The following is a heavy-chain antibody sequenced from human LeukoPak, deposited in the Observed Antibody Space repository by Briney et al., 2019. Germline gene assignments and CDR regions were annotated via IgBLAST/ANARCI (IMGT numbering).Heavy chain of an antibody. V-gene: IGHV3-33*01. CDR3: ARDGSSGWYWVDY. D-gene: IGHD6-19*01. CDR2: IWYDGSNK. CDR1: GFTFSSYG. Sequence: GGSLRLSCAASGFTFSSYGMHWVRQAPGKGLEWVAVIWYDGSNKYYADSVKGRFTISRDNSKNTLYLQMNSLRAEDTAVYYCARDGSSGWYWVDYWGQGTRVTVSS. J-gene: IGHJ4*02.